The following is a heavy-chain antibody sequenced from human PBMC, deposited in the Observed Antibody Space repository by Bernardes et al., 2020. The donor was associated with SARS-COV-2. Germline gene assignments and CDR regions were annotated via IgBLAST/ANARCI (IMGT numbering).Heavy chain of an antibody. J-gene: IGHJ5*02. CDR1: GVSIRSYY. CDR3: AREGPAHWFDP. CDR2: VDMSGNM. Sequence: TCDVSGVSIRSYYWSWIRQPAGTGLEWIGRVDMSGNMKSSPSLKSRVTMSVDTSKNQFFLKLTSVTAADTAMYYCAREGPAHWFDPWGQGTLVSV. V-gene: IGHV4-4*07. D-gene: IGHD2-2*01.